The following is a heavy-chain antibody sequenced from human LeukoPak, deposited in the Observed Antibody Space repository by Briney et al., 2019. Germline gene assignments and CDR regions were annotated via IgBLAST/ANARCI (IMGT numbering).Heavy chain of an antibody. CDR1: GFTFSDYY. D-gene: IGHD1-20*01. Sequence: PGGSLRLSCAASGFTFSDYYMSWIRQAPGKGLEWVSYISSSSSYTNYADSVKGRFTISRDNAKNSLYLQMSSLRAEDTAVYYCARGGITGTENWFDPWGQGTLVTVSS. CDR3: ARGGITGTENWFDP. J-gene: IGHJ5*02. V-gene: IGHV3-11*06. CDR2: ISSSSSYT.